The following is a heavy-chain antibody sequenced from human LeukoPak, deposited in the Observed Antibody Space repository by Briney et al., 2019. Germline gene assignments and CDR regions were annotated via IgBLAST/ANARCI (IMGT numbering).Heavy chain of an antibody. CDR3: AHRGKYLTWFDP. D-gene: IGHD2/OR15-2a*01. V-gene: IGHV2-5*02. Sequence: SGPTQVKHTQTLTLTCTFSGFSLTTSAVGVGWIRKPPGQALEWLALIYSDDDKRYHPSLKSRLRITKDTSKNQVVRTITNVDLVDTATYFCAHRGKYLTWFDPWGQGTLVIVSS. CDR1: GFSLTTSAVG. CDR2: IYSDDDK. J-gene: IGHJ5*02.